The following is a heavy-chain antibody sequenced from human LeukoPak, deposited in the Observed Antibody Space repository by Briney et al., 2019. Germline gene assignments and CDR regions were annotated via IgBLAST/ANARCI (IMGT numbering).Heavy chain of an antibody. CDR1: GFTFSTYG. V-gene: IGHV3-33*01. CDR2: IWFDGSNQ. D-gene: IGHD6-19*01. Sequence: PGGSLRLSCAASGFTFSTYGMHWVRQAPGKGLEWVAVIWFDGSNQYYVDSVRGRFSISRDNSKNTLYLQMNSLRAEDTAVYYCASSAGALIDCWGQGTLVIVSS. CDR3: ASSAGALIDC. J-gene: IGHJ4*02.